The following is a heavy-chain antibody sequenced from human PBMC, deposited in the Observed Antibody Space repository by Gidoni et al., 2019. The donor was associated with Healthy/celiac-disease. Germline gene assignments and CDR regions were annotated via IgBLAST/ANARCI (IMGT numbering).Heavy chain of an antibody. CDR2: ISYDGSNN. CDR3: AKDPWAYCGGDCYSAEYFQH. D-gene: IGHD2-21*02. J-gene: IGHJ1*01. CDR1: GITFSSYG. Sequence: QGQTVEAGGGVVQPGRAMRLSWADAGITFSSYGMHWVRQAPGKGLEWVAVISYDGSNNYSADSVKVRFTISRDNSKNTLYLQMNSLRAEDTAVYYCAKDPWAYCGGDCYSAEYFQHWGQGTLVTVSS. V-gene: IGHV3-30*18.